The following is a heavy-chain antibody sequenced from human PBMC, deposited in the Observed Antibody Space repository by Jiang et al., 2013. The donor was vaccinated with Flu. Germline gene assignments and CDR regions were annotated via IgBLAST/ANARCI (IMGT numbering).Heavy chain of an antibody. CDR1: GGPFTGYY. Sequence: GLVKPSETLSLTCAVQGGPFTGYYWSWIRQAPGKELEWIGEITHSGSTNYNPSLKSRVTITVDTSNKQFSLWLRSVTAAESSVYYCARRPRGDNNRYYFDSWGRGNPGHRL. V-gene: IGHV4-34*01. J-gene: IGHJ4*02. CDR2: ITHSGST. CDR3: ARRPRGDNNRYYFDS. D-gene: IGHD1-14*01.